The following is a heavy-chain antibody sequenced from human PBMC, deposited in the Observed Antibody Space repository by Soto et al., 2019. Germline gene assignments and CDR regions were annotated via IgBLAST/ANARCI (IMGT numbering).Heavy chain of an antibody. CDR3: DRAMAMTADFDY. Sequence: QVQLVQSGAEEKKPGASVKVSCKASGYTFTAYAMSWVRQAPGQRFGWLEGTNVGNGNTKYSQKFRGRLTIARATTASAVYVELLSTGAEAVDVYYWDRAMAMTADFDYWGQGTLVTVSS. CDR1: GYTFTAYA. CDR2: TNVGNGNT. D-gene: IGHD5-18*01. V-gene: IGHV1-3*05. J-gene: IGHJ4*02.